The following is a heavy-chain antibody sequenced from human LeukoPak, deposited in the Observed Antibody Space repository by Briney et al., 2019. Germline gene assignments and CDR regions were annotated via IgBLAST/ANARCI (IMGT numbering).Heavy chain of an antibody. V-gene: IGHV3-74*01. Sequence: GGSLRLSCAASRFTFSRYWMHWVRQAAAKGLVWVSRVNSDGISTSYADSVKGRFTISRDNAKNTLYLQMNSLRAEDTAVYYCARDGNYYDSSGPADYWGQGTLVTVSS. J-gene: IGHJ4*02. CDR2: VNSDGIST. D-gene: IGHD3-22*01. CDR3: ARDGNYYDSSGPADY. CDR1: RFTFSRYW.